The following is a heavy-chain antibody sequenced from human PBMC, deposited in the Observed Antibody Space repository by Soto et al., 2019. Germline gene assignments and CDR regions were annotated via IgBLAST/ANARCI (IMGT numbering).Heavy chain of an antibody. D-gene: IGHD4-17*01. CDR3: ARGAPDGFDY. Sequence: ASVKVSCKASGYTFTSYAMHWVRQAPGQRLEWMGWINAGKGNTKYSQKFQDRVTITRDTSPSTAYMELSSLRSEGTAVDYCARGAPDGFDYWGQGTMVTVSS. CDR1: GYTFTSYA. V-gene: IGHV1-3*01. CDR2: INAGKGNT. J-gene: IGHJ4*02.